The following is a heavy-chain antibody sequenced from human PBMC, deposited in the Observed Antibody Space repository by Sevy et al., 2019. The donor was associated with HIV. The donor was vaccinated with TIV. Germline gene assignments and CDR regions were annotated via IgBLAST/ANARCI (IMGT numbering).Heavy chain of an antibody. CDR3: ARNAEHFPTYYFDY. V-gene: IGHV4-59*01. CDR1: GGSISSYY. D-gene: IGHD1-26*01. CDR2: IYYSGST. J-gene: IGHJ4*02. Sequence: SETPSLTCTVSGGSISSYYWSWIRQPPGKGLEWIGYIYYSGSTNYNPSLKSRVTISVDTSKNQFSLKLSSVTAADTAVYYCARNAEHFPTYYFDYWGQGTLVTVSS.